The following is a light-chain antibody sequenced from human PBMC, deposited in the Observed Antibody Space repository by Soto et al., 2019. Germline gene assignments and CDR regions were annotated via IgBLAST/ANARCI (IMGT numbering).Light chain of an antibody. CDR2: AAS. V-gene: IGKV1-6*01. CDR1: QGIRDE. J-gene: IGKJ1*01. CDR3: LQDHTYPRT. Sequence: ALQMTQSPSSLSASVGDRVTITCRASQGIRDELAWYQQRPGRAPKLLIYAASTLQTGVPSRFGGSGSGTDFTLTITSLQPEDFASYYCLQDHTYPRTFGQGTTVEIK.